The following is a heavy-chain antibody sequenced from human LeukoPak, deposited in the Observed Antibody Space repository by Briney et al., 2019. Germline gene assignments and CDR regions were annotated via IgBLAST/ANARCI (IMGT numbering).Heavy chain of an antibody. D-gene: IGHD6-19*01. CDR3: AKIEPPRGGRSGWYETNDL. CDR1: GFTFKNFA. Sequence: TGGSLRLSCAASGFTFKNFAMTWVRQAPGKGLEWVSTITTTGGTTYYADSVKGRFNMSRDNSKSTRYLQMNSLRGEDSAVYFCAKIEPPRGGRSGWYETNDLWGQGTPVIVSS. V-gene: IGHV3-23*01. CDR2: ITTTGGTT. J-gene: IGHJ5*02.